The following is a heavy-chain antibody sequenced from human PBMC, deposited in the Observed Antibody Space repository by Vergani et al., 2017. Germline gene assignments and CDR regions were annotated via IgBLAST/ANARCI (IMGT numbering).Heavy chain of an antibody. J-gene: IGHJ4*02. V-gene: IGHV4-38-2*01. CDR3: ARRSGIVYDIFSGTQYFFDF. CDR1: GFSIDNGYY. D-gene: IGHD3-9*01. CDR2: IYRTGRT. Sequence: QVQLQESGPGLVKPSETLSLTCAVSGFSIDNGYYWDWIRQPPREGLEWIGSIYRTGRTHFNPSLKSRITISVDTSNNHFSLRLNSLTAADTAVYYCARRSGIVYDIFSGTQYFFDFWGKGTLVTVSS.